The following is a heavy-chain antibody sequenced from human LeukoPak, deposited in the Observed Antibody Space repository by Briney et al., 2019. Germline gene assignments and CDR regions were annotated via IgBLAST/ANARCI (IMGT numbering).Heavy chain of an antibody. V-gene: IGHV1-18*01. J-gene: IGHJ4*02. Sequence: ASVKVSCKASGYPFPSYDISWVRQAPGQGLEWMGRINPYSGNTKYVQKLQGGVTMTTDASTSTTYMELRSLRSDDTAVYYCARDTAARFDSWSQGTLVTVSS. CDR2: INPYSGNT. CDR3: ARDTAARFDS. CDR1: GYPFPSYD. D-gene: IGHD6-6*01.